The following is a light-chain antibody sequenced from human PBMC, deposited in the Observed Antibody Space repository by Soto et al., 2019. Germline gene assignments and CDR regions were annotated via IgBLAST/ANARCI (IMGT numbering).Light chain of an antibody. J-gene: IGKJ2*01. CDR1: QGISSA. Sequence: AIQLTQSPSSLSASVGDRVTITCRASQGISSALAWYQHKPGKPPKLLIYDASSLESGVPSRFSGSGSGTDFTLTISSRQPQDFATYYCQQFNSYPRTFGQGTKLEIK. CDR3: QQFNSYPRT. V-gene: IGKV1-13*02. CDR2: DAS.